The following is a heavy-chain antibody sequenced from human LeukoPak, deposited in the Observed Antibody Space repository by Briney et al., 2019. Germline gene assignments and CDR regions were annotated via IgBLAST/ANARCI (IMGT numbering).Heavy chain of an antibody. CDR2: IWYDGSNK. CDR1: GFTFSTYA. J-gene: IGHJ4*02. CDR3: ARFNYGSGSYYNPTLGYFDY. D-gene: IGHD3-10*01. Sequence: GGSLRLSCAASGFTFSTYAMHWVRQAPGKGLEWVAVIWYDGSNKYYADSVKGRFTISRDNSKNTLYLQMNSLRAEDTAVYYCARFNYGSGSYYNPTLGYFDYWGQGTLVTVSS. V-gene: IGHV3-33*01.